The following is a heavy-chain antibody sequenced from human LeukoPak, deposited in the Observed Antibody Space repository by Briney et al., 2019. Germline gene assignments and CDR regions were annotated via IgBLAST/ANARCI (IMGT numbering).Heavy chain of an antibody. Sequence: SETLSLTCTVYNGAMSTYYWNWIRQSPEKGLEWIGYIHYSGRTNYNPSLKSRLSMSIDTSKNQFSLNLSSVTAADTAVYFCAKTPDLQLSFPQFDSWGQGTLVTVSS. CDR3: AKTPDLQLSFPQFDS. J-gene: IGHJ4*02. D-gene: IGHD3-16*02. CDR1: NGAMSTYY. V-gene: IGHV4-59*01. CDR2: IHYSGRT.